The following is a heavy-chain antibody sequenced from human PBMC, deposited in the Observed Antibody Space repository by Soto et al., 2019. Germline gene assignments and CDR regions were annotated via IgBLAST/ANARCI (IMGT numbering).Heavy chain of an antibody. CDR2: ISSSSSYI. J-gene: IGHJ3*02. V-gene: IGHV3-21*01. Sequence: GGSLRLSCAASGFTFSSYSMNWVRQAPGKGLEWVSSISSSSSYIYYEDSVKGRFTISRDNAKNSLYLQMNILRAEDTAVYYCAIDSGMITFPAFDIWGQGTMVTVSS. CDR1: GFTFSSYS. CDR3: AIDSGMITFPAFDI. D-gene: IGHD3-16*01.